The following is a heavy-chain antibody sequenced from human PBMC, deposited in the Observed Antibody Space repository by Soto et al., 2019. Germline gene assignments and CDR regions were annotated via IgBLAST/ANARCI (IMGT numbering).Heavy chain of an antibody. Sequence: SVKLSCKASGGTLSSDAISWLRHAPRQGLEWMGGIIPIFGTANYAQKFKGRVTITADKSTSTAYMELSSLRSEDTDVYYCERCQGPDYDFWSGPYYYYGMDVWGQGTTVTVSS. V-gene: IGHV1-69*06. CDR1: GGTLSSDA. CDR3: ERCQGPDYDFWSGPYYYYGMDV. D-gene: IGHD3-3*01. CDR2: IIPIFGTA. J-gene: IGHJ6*02.